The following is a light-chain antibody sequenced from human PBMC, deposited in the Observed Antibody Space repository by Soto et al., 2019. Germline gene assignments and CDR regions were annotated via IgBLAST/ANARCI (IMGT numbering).Light chain of an antibody. J-gene: IGKJ1*01. V-gene: IGKV1-33*01. Sequence: DIQITQSPSSLSASVGDIVTITCQASQDINSYLNWFQQKPGKAPKVLIYDASNLKTGVPSRFSGSGSGTEFTLTISSLQPDDFATYYCQQYNSYSRTFGQGTKVDI. CDR1: QDINSY. CDR2: DAS. CDR3: QQYNSYSRT.